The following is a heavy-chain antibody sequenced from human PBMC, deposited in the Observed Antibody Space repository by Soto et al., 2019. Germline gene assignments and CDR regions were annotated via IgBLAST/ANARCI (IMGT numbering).Heavy chain of an antibody. CDR3: ASGDVVVVAASSNHYYYYGMDV. D-gene: IGHD2-15*01. CDR2: ISAYNGNT. V-gene: IGHV1-18*01. Sequence: QVQLVQSGAEVKKPGASVKVSCKASGYTFTSYGISWVRQAPGQGLEWMGWISAYNGNTNYARKLQGRVTMTTDTSTSTAYMELRSLRSDDTAVYYCASGDVVVVAASSNHYYYYGMDVWGQGTTVTVSS. CDR1: GYTFTSYG. J-gene: IGHJ6*02.